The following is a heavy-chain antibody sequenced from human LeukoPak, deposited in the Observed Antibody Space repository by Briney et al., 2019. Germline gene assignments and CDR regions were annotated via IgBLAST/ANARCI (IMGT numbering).Heavy chain of an antibody. CDR3: ARDAEYMTTDLNWFDP. CDR1: GFTFSSYS. J-gene: IGHJ5*02. CDR2: ISSSSSTI. D-gene: IGHD4-17*01. V-gene: IGHV3-48*01. Sequence: GGSLRLSCAASGFTFSSYSMSWVRQAPGKGLEWVSYISSSSSTIYYADSVKGRFTISRDNAKNSLYLQMNSLRAEDTAVHYCARDAEYMTTDLNWFDPWGQGTLVTVSS.